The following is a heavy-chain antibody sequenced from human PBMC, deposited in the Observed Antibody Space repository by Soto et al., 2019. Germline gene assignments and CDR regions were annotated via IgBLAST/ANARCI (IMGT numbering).Heavy chain of an antibody. V-gene: IGHV2-5*02. CDR1: GFSLNTSAVG. CDR3: AHRRKDTSAYYYRA. Sequence: QITLKESGPTLVKPTETLTLTCTFSGFSLNTSAVGVGWIRQPPGKALEWLALIYWDDDKRYNPSLEGRLTIXKXTXXNQVVLTMTNMDAVDTATYYCAHRRKDTSAYYYRAWGQGTLVTVSS. CDR2: IYWDDDK. D-gene: IGHD3-22*01. J-gene: IGHJ5*02.